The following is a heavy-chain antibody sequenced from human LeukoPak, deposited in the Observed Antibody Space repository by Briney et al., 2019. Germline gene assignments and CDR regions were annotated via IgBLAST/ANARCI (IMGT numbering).Heavy chain of an antibody. V-gene: IGHV3-21*01. Sequence: GGSLRLSCAASGFTFSKYAMSRVRQAPGKGLEWVSSISSSSSYIYYADSVKGRFTISRDNAKNSLYLQMNSLRAEDTAVYYCARGLGGVISDPFDYWGQGTLVTVSS. J-gene: IGHJ4*02. CDR2: ISSSSSYI. CDR1: GFTFSKYA. CDR3: ARGLGGVISDPFDY. D-gene: IGHD3-16*02.